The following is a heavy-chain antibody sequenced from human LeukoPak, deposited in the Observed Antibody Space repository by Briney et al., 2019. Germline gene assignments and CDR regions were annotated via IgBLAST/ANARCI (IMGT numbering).Heavy chain of an antibody. CDR1: GGTFSSYA. J-gene: IGHJ4*02. D-gene: IGHD3-10*01. Sequence: SVKVSCKASGGTFSSYAISWVRQAPGQGLEWMGGIIPIFGTANYAQKFQGRVTITADKSTSTAYMELSSLRSEDTAVYYCARDKIERGITMVRGVISPGDYWGQGTLVTVSS. CDR3: ARDKIERGITMVRGVISPGDY. CDR2: IIPIFGTA. V-gene: IGHV1-69*06.